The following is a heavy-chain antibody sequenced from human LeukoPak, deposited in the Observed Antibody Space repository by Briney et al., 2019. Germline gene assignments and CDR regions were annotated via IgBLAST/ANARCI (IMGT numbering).Heavy chain of an antibody. CDR1: GGSISSGSYY. Sequence: PSETLSLTCTVSGGSISSGSYYWSWIRQPAGKGLEWIGRIYTSGSTNYNPSLKSRVTMSVDTSKNQFSLKLSSVTAADTAVYYCARGGIVATNWFDPWGQGTLVTVSS. CDR3: ARGGIVATNWFDP. D-gene: IGHD5-12*01. CDR2: IYTSGST. V-gene: IGHV4-61*02. J-gene: IGHJ5*02.